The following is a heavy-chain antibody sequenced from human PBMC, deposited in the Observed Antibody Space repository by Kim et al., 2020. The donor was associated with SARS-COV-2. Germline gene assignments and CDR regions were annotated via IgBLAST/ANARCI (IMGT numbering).Heavy chain of an antibody. CDR2: NN. Sequence: NNYYADTVNVRFTIARDKSKNTLYLQMNSLGAEDTAVYYCARSLVYYGMDVWGQGTTVTVSS. CDR3: ARSLVYYGMDV. J-gene: IGHJ6*02. V-gene: IGHV3-33*01. D-gene: IGHD2-2*01.